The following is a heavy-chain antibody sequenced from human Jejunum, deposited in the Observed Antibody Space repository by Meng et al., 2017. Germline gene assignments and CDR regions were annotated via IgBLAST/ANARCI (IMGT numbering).Heavy chain of an antibody. V-gene: IGHV2-5*01. J-gene: IGHJ4*02. CDR1: VFSRSSGGVS. Sequence: LKVSGPTPGKPQPPLTLTLTFSVFSRSSGGVSLGWICLPQRTALELLALIYWYDDKRYNYTLSHRLPVTKATYKNKVVLTLTNVAAMDTATYYCAHRAEVSASFQFDYWGQGTLVTVSS. CDR3: AHRAEVSASFQFDY. CDR2: IYWYDDK. D-gene: IGHD2-8*01.